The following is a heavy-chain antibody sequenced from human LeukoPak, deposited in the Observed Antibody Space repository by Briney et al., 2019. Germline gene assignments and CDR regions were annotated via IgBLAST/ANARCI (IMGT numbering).Heavy chain of an antibody. Sequence: SSETLSLTCAVYGGSFSGCYWSWIRQPPGKGLEWIGEINHSGSTNYNPSLKSRVTISVDTSKNQFSLKLSSVTAADTAVYYCARRIRYFDLDYWGQGTLVTVSS. J-gene: IGHJ4*02. V-gene: IGHV4-34*01. D-gene: IGHD3-9*01. CDR1: GGSFSGCY. CDR2: INHSGST. CDR3: ARRIRYFDLDY.